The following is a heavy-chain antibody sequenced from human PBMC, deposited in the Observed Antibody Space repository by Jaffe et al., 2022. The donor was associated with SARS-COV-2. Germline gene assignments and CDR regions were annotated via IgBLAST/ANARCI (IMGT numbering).Heavy chain of an antibody. CDR3: AKDGPTDTAMAYDY. CDR1: GFTFSSYG. J-gene: IGHJ4*02. CDR2: ISYDGSNK. D-gene: IGHD5-18*01. Sequence: QVQLVESGGGVVQPGRSLRLSCAASGFTFSSYGMHWVRQAPGKGLEWVAVISYDGSNKYYADSVKGRFTISRDNSKNTLYLQMNSLRAEDTAVYYCAKDGPTDTAMAYDYWGQGTLVTVSS. V-gene: IGHV3-30*18.